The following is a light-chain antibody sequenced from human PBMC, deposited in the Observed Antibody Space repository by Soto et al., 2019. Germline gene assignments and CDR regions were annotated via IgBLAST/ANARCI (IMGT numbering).Light chain of an antibody. CDR1: SGDVGSYSP. V-gene: IGLV2-23*02. CDR3: CSSAGGDTFFL. J-gene: IGLJ1*01. CDR2: EVT. Sequence: QSALTQPASVSGSPGQSITISCTGTSGDVGSYSPVSWYQQLPGKAPKLIIYEVTKRPSGVSNRFSGSKSGTTASLTISGLQAEDVAEYLCCSSAGGDTFFLFGSGTKVTVL.